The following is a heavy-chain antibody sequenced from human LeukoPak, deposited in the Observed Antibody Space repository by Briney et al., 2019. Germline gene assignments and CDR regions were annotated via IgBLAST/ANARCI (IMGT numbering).Heavy chain of an antibody. V-gene: IGHV4-61*02. CDR1: GGSISSSSYY. D-gene: IGHD3-16*01. CDR3: ARATDSGPGGTFDI. Sequence: SETLSLTCTVSGGSISSSSYYWSWIRQPAGKGLEWIGRIYTSGSTNYNPSLKSRVTMSVDTSKNQFSLKLSSVTAADTAVYYCARATDSGPGGTFDIWGQGTMVTVSS. CDR2: IYTSGST. J-gene: IGHJ3*02.